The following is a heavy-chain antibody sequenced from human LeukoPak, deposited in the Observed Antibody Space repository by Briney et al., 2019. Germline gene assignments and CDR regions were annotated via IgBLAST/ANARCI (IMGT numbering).Heavy chain of an antibody. J-gene: IGHJ4*02. Sequence: GGSLRLPCAASGFAFSDYYMTWIRQAPGKGLEWVSYISSGGTTIYYADSVKGRFTISRDNAKNSLYLQMNSLRAEDTAVYYCARARLSVAGDYFDYWGQGTLVTVSS. V-gene: IGHV3-11*01. CDR3: ARARLSVAGDYFDY. CDR2: ISSGGTTI. CDR1: GFAFSDYY. D-gene: IGHD6-19*01.